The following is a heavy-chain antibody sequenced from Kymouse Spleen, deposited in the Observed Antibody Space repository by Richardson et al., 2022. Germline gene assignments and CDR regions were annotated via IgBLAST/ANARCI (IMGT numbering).Heavy chain of an antibody. CDR2: INHSGST. CDR3: ARNGYSSSPYYYYYGMDV. V-gene: IGHV4-34*01. D-gene: IGHD6-6*01. Sequence: QVQLQQWGAGLLKPSETLSLTCAVYGGSFSGYYWSWIRQPPGKGLEWIGEINHSGSTNYNPSLKSRVTISVDTSKNQFSLKLSSVTAADTAVYYCARNGYSSSPYYYYYGMDVWGQGTTVTVSS. J-gene: IGHJ6*02. CDR1: GGSFSGYY.